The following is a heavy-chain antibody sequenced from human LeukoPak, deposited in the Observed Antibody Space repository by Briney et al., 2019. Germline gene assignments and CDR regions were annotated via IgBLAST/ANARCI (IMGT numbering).Heavy chain of an antibody. D-gene: IGHD2-2*01. J-gene: IGHJ6*03. CDR3: ARDHLVVVPAATSYYYYYYMDV. V-gene: IGHV3-23*01. Sequence: PGGSLRLSCAASGFTFSSYAMSWVRQAPGKGLEWVSAISGSGGSTYYADSVKGRFTISRDNSKNTLYLQMNSLRAEDTAVYYCARDHLVVVPAATSYYYYYYMDVWGKGTTVTVSS. CDR2: ISGSGGST. CDR1: GFTFSSYA.